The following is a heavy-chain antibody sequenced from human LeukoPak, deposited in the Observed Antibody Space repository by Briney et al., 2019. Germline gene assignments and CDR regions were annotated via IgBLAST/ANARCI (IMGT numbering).Heavy chain of an antibody. Sequence: PSESLSLTCAVYGGSFSGYYWSSVRQPPGKGLEWIGEINHSGSTNYNPSLKSRVTISVDTSKNQFSLKLSSVTAADTAVYYCARDRSAIAVWGKGTTVTVSS. J-gene: IGHJ6*04. V-gene: IGHV4-34*01. CDR3: ARDRSAIAV. CDR2: INHSGST. CDR1: GGSFSGYY. D-gene: IGHD1-26*01.